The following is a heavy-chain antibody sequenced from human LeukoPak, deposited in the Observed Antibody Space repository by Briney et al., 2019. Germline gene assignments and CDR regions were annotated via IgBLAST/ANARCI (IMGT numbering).Heavy chain of an antibody. J-gene: IGHJ4*02. CDR1: GFTVSSNY. CDR3: AMRLMVRGVITHDY. V-gene: IGHV3-53*01. D-gene: IGHD3-10*01. Sequence: GGSLRLSCAASGFTVSSNYMSWVRQAPGKGLEWVSVIYSGGSTYYADSVKGRFTISRDNSKNTLYLQMNSLRAEDTAVYYCAMRLMVRGVITHDYWGQGTLVTVSS. CDR2: IYSGGST.